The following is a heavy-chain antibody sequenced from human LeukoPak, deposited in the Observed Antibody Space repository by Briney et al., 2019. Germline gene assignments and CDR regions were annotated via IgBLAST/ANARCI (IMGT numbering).Heavy chain of an antibody. D-gene: IGHD3-3*01. CDR3: ARAGNRFWSGYYTGIWFDP. CDR2: ISAYNGNT. V-gene: IGHV1-18*01. Sequence: ASVKVSCKASGYTFTSYGISWVRQAPGQGLEWMGWISAYNGNTNYAQKLQGRVTMTTDTSTSTAYMELRSLRSDDTAVYYCARAGNRFWSGYYTGIWFDPWGQGTLVTVSS. CDR1: GYTFTSYG. J-gene: IGHJ5*02.